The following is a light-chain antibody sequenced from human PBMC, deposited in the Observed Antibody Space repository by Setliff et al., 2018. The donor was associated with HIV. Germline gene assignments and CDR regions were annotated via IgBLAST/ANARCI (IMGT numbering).Light chain of an antibody. CDR3: CSYAGSYV. CDR2: EVS. Sequence: QSALTQPASVSGSPGQSITISCIGSSSDVGKYDLVSWYQQHPGKAPKLMIYEVSKRPSGVSNRFSGSKSGNTASLTISGLQAKDEADYYCCSYAGSYVFGTGTKVTVL. J-gene: IGLJ1*01. CDR1: SSDVGKYDL. V-gene: IGLV2-23*02.